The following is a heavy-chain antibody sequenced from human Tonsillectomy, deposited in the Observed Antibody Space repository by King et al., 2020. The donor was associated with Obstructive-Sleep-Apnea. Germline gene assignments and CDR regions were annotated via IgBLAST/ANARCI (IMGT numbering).Heavy chain of an antibody. CDR1: GFTFSNYG. D-gene: IGHD2-2*01. J-gene: IGHJ4*02. Sequence: QLVESGGGLVKPGGSLRLSCAASGFTFSNYGMNWVRQAPGKGLDWVSSISSSGSYKYYADSTKGRFTISRDNAKNSLYLQMNGLRAEDTAVYYCARDPGYCTSTSCYWGPGTLVTVSS. V-gene: IGHV3-21*01. CDR3: ARDPGYCTSTSCY. CDR2: ISSSGSYK.